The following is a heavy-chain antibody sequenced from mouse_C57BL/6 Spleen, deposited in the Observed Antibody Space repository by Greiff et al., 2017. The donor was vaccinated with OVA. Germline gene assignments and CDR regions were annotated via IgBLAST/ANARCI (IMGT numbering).Heavy chain of an antibody. CDR3: ARDNYDGFAY. CDR1: GFTFSSYA. CDR2: ISDGGSYT. Sequence: EVQRVESVGGLVKPGGSLKLSCAASGFTFSSYAMSWVRQTPEKRLEWVATISDGGSYTYYPDNVKGRFTISRDNAKNNLYLQMSHLKSEDTAMYYCARDNYDGFAYWGQGTLVTVSA. J-gene: IGHJ3*01. D-gene: IGHD2-1*01. V-gene: IGHV5-4*01.